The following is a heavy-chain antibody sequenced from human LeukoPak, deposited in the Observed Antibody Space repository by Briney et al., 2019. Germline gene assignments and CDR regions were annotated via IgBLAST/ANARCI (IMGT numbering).Heavy chain of an antibody. CDR2: ISAYNGNT. CDR1: GYTFTSYG. Sequence: ASVKVSCKASGYTFTSYGISWARQAPGQGLEWMGWISAYNGNTNYAQKLQGRVTMTTDTSTSTAYMELRSLRSDDTAVYYCARDRWSSSSSEGTFDIWGHGTMVIV. J-gene: IGHJ3*02. CDR3: ARDRWSSSSSEGTFDI. D-gene: IGHD6-6*01. V-gene: IGHV1-18*01.